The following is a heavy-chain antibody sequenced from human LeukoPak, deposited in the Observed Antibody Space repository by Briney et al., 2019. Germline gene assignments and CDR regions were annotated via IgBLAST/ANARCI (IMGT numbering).Heavy chain of an antibody. CDR1: GGSISSGSYY. Sequence: SQTLSLTCTVSGGSISSGSYYWSWIRQPAGKGLEWIGRIYTSGSTNYNPSLKSRVTISVDTSKNQFSLKRSSVTAADTAVYYCARAPEGGAAVLGGWGQGTLVTVSS. D-gene: IGHD6-25*01. J-gene: IGHJ4*02. CDR3: ARAPEGGAAVLGG. CDR2: IYTSGST. V-gene: IGHV4-61*02.